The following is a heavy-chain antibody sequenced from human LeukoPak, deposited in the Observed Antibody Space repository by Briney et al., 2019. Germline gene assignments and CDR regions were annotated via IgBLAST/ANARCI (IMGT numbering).Heavy chain of an antibody. CDR1: GYAFTGYY. J-gene: IGHJ4*02. V-gene: IGHV1-2*02. Sequence: ASVKVSRKASGYAFTGYYMHWVRQAPGQGLEWMGWINPNSGGTNYAQKFQGRVTMTRDTSISTAYMELSRLRSDDTAVYYCARVEWYYDSSGYPSLDYWGQGTLVTVSS. CDR2: INPNSGGT. D-gene: IGHD3-22*01. CDR3: ARVEWYYDSSGYPSLDY.